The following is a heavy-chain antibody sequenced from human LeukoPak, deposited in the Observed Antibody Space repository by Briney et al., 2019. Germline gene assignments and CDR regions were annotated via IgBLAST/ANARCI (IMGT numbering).Heavy chain of an antibody. CDR2: ISSSSSYI. CDR3: AREGSAYYYDSSGYYFDY. D-gene: IGHD3-22*01. CDR1: GFTFSSYS. Sequence: PGGSLRLSCAASGFTFSSYSMNWVCQAPGKGLEWVSSISSSSSYIYYADSVKGRFTISRDNAKNSLYLQMNSLRAEDTAVYYCAREGSAYYYDSSGYYFDYWGQGTLVTVSS. J-gene: IGHJ4*02. V-gene: IGHV3-21*01.